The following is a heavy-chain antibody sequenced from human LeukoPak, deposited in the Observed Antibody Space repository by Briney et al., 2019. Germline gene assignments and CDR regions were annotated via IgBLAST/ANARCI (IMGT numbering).Heavy chain of an antibody. D-gene: IGHD1-1*01. J-gene: IGHJ4*02. CDR1: GYLISSGYF. CDR2: MYHSGST. Sequence: PSETLSLTCNSSGYLISSGYFWGWIRQPPGKGLEWIASMYHSGSTYYNPSLKSRVTISVDTSKNQFSLKLRSVAAADTAVYYCARDRTSTFDYWGQGTLVTVSS. V-gene: IGHV4-38-2*02. CDR3: ARDRTSTFDY.